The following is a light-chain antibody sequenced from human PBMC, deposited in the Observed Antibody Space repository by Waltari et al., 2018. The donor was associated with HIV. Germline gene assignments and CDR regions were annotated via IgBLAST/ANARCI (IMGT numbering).Light chain of an antibody. Sequence: QSALTQPASVSGSPGQSLTISCTGTSSDIGNYNLVSWYQQHPGKAPKLIIYEGIKRPSGVSNRISGSKSANTASLTISGLQAEDEADYFCSSYGGSSNWLFGGGTKLTVL. V-gene: IGLV2-23*01. CDR3: SSYGGSSNWL. CDR1: SSDIGNYNL. J-gene: IGLJ2*01. CDR2: EGI.